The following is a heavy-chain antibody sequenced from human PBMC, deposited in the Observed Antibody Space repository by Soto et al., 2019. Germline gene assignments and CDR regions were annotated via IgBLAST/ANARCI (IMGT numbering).Heavy chain of an antibody. Sequence: ASVKVSCKASGGTFSSYAISWVRQAPGQGLEWMGGIIPIFGTANYAQKFQGRVTITADESTSTAYMELSSLRSEDTAVYYCASGGGAIYYYYGMDVWGQGTTVTVSS. J-gene: IGHJ6*02. D-gene: IGHD3-16*01. CDR3: ASGGGAIYYYYGMDV. CDR1: GGTFSSYA. CDR2: IIPIFGTA. V-gene: IGHV1-69*13.